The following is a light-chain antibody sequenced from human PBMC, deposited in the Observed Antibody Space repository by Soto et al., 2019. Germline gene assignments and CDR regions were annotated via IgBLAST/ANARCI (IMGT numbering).Light chain of an antibody. J-gene: IGLJ1*01. CDR3: CSYAGTYYV. CDR1: SSDVGSYNY. Sequence: ALTQPRSVSGSPGQSVTISCTGTSSDVGSYNYVSWYQQHPGKAPKLMIYDVSKRPSGVPDRFSGSKSGNTASLTISGLQAEDEADYYCCSYAGTYYVFGTGTKVTVL. V-gene: IGLV2-11*01. CDR2: DVS.